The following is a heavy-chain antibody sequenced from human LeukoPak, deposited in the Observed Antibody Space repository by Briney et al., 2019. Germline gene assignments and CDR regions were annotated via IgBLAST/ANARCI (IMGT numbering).Heavy chain of an antibody. V-gene: IGHV4-59*08. J-gene: IGHJ4*02. CDR1: GGSISSYY. CDR3: ARLGDGYIFDY. D-gene: IGHD5-24*01. Sequence: SETLSLTCTVSGGSISSYYWSWIRQPPGKGLEWIGYIYYSGSTNYNPSHKSRVTISVDTSKNQFSLKLSSVTAADTAVYYCARLGDGYIFDYWGQGTLVTVSS. CDR2: IYYSGST.